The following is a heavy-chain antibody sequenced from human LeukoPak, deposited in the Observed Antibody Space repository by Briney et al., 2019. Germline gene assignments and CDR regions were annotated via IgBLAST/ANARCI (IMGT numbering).Heavy chain of an antibody. CDR2: ISYDGSNK. V-gene: IGHV3-30*01. D-gene: IGHD3-10*01. J-gene: IGHJ4*02. CDR1: GFTFSSYA. Sequence: PGGSLRLSCAASGFTFSSYAMHWVGQAPGKGLEWVAVISYDGSNKYYADSVKGRFTISRDNSKNTLYLQMNSLRAEDTAVYYCARDTGEGVDYYFDYWGQGTLVTVSS. CDR3: ARDTGEGVDYYFDY.